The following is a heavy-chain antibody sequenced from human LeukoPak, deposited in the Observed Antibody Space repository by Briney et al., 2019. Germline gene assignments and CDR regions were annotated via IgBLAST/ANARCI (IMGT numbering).Heavy chain of an antibody. V-gene: IGHV4-34*01. D-gene: IGHD6-19*01. J-gene: IGHJ1*01. Sequence: SETLSLTCAVYGGSFSGYYWSWIRQPPGKGLEWIGEINHSGSTNYNPSLKSRVTISVDTSKNQFSLKLSSVTAADTAVYYCARAVAVAGPRGYFQHWGQGTLVTVSS. CDR1: GGSFSGYY. CDR3: ARAVAVAGPRGYFQH. CDR2: INHSGST.